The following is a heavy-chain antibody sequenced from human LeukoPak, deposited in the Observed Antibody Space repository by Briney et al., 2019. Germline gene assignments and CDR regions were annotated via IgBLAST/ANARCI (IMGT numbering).Heavy chain of an antibody. CDR2: ISGSGGST. D-gene: IGHD6-19*01. CDR3: AKSAVAYYYYYYMDV. Sequence: PGGSLRLSCAASGFTFSCYAMSWVRKAPGKGLEWVAAISGSGGSTYYADSVKGRFTISRDNSKNTLYLQMNSLRAEDTAVYYCAKSAVAYYYYYYMDVWGKGTPVTVSS. V-gene: IGHV3-23*01. J-gene: IGHJ6*03. CDR1: GFTFSCYA.